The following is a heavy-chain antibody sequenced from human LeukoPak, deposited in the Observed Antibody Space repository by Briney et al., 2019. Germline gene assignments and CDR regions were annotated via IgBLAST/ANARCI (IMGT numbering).Heavy chain of an antibody. Sequence: ASVKVSCKASGYTFTGYYMHWVRQAPGQGLEWMGWINPNSGGTNYAQKFQGWVTMTRDTSISTAYMELSSLRSEDTAVYYCARSRGSCYSCGDYWGQGTLVTVSS. CDR2: INPNSGGT. V-gene: IGHV1-2*04. J-gene: IGHJ4*02. CDR1: GYTFTGYY. CDR3: ARSRGSCYSCGDY. D-gene: IGHD2-15*01.